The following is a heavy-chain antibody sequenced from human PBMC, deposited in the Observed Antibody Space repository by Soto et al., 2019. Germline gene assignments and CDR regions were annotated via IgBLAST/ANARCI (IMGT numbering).Heavy chain of an antibody. CDR3: AGGYSYSPGYYFDY. CDR1: GFTFSSYA. V-gene: IGHV3-33*01. Sequence: GGSLRFSCAASGFTFSSYAMHWVRQAPGKGLEWVAVVWYDGSNQYYADSVKGRFTIFRDNSKNTLYLQMNSLRVEDTAVYYCAGGYSYSPGYYFDYWGQGTLVTVS. D-gene: IGHD5-18*01. CDR2: VWYDGSNQ. J-gene: IGHJ4*02.